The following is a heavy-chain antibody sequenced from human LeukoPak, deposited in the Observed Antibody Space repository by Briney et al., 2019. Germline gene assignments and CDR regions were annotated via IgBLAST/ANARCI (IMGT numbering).Heavy chain of an antibody. Sequence: GSLRLSCAASGFTFSSYSMNWVRQAPGKGLEWISYISGSGSVSYYEDSVKGRFTISRDNAKNSLYLQMNSLRDEDTALYYCARDGGFGFLAAFDIWGQGTMVTVSS. D-gene: IGHD3-10*01. CDR2: ISGSGSVS. V-gene: IGHV3-48*02. CDR1: GFTFSSYS. J-gene: IGHJ3*02. CDR3: ARDGGFGFLAAFDI.